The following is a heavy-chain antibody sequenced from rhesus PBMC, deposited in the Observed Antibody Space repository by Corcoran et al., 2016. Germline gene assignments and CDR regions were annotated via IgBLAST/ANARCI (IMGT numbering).Heavy chain of an antibody. CDR3: EKDGATWAI. J-gene: IGHJ4*01. D-gene: IGHD1-38*01. CDR2: IDGKSERT. Sequence: QVKLQQWGEGLVRPSETLSLTCAVYGGSISAYYWSWILQPPGKGLEWMGNIDGKSERTKENPAVKNQVTISKETSKKQFALKLSSETAADTAVYYCEKDGATWAIWGQGVLVTVSS. V-gene: IGHV4-73*01. CDR1: GGSISAYY.